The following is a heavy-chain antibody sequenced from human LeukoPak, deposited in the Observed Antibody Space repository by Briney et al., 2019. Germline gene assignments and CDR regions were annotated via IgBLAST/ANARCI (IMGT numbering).Heavy chain of an antibody. CDR1: GFTFSTYA. J-gene: IGHJ4*02. CDR2: VSSNVYST. CDR3: VKDSKSSGWYVPPNFDY. D-gene: IGHD6-19*01. V-gene: IGHV3-64D*09. Sequence: GGSLRLSCSASGFTFSTYAMHWVRQAPGKGLEYVSSVSSNVYSTHYADSVKGRCAISRDNSKNTLYLQMSSLRTEDTAVYYCVKDSKSSGWYVPPNFDYWGQGTLVTVSS.